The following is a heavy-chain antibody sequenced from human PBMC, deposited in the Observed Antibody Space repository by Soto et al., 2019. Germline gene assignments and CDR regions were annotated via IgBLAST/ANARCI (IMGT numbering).Heavy chain of an antibody. CDR2: ISYDGSNK. CDR3: VGGAFGVVRGAFDI. J-gene: IGHJ3*02. Sequence: AGGSLRLSCAASGFTFSSYGMHWVRQAPGKGLEWVAVISYDGSNKYYADSVKGRFTISRDNSKNTLYLQMNSLRAEDTAVYYCVGGAFGVVRGAFDIWGQGTMVTVSS. D-gene: IGHD3-3*01. CDR1: GFTFSSYG. V-gene: IGHV3-30*03.